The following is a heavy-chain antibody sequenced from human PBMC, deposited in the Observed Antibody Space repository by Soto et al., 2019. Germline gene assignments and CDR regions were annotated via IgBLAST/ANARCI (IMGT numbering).Heavy chain of an antibody. CDR1: GGTFSIYA. D-gene: IGHD2-15*01. J-gene: IGHJ6*02. V-gene: IGHV1-69*13. Sequence: SVKVSCKASGGTFSIYAISWVRQAPGQGLEWMGGIIPIFGTANYAQKFQGRVTITADESTSTAYMELSSLRSEDTAVYYCARGEIGYCSGGSCYHYYYYGMDVWG. CDR2: IIPIFGTA. CDR3: ARGEIGYCSGGSCYHYYYYGMDV.